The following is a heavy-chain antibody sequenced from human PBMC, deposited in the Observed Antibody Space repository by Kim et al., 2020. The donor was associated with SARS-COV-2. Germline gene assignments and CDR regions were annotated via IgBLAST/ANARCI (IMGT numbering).Heavy chain of an antibody. CDR3: ARVERARTAAGDY. D-gene: IGHD6-13*01. CDR2: INPNSGGT. V-gene: IGHV1-2*06. J-gene: IGHJ4*02. CDR1: GYTFTGYY. Sequence: ASVKVSCKASGYTFTGYYMHWVRQAPGQGLEWMGRINPNSGGTNYAQKFQGRVTMTRDTSISTAYMELSRLRSDDTAVYYCARVERARTAAGDYWGQGTLVTVSS.